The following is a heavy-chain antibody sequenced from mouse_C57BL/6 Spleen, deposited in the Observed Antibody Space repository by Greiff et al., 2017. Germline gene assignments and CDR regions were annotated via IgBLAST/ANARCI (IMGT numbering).Heavy chain of an antibody. CDR2: IDPETGGT. D-gene: IGHD2-3*01. Sequence: VQLQQSGAELVRPGASVTLSCKASGYTFTDYEMHWVKQTPVHGLEWIGAIDPETGGTAYNQKFKGKAILTADKSSSTAYMELRSLTSEDSAVYYCTRSKLDGYYGAMDYWGQGTSVTVSS. CDR3: TRSKLDGYYGAMDY. CDR1: GYTFTDYE. V-gene: IGHV1-15*01. J-gene: IGHJ4*01.